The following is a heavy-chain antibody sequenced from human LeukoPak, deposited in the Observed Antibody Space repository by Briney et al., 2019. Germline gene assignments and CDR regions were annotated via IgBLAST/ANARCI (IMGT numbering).Heavy chain of an antibody. D-gene: IGHD4-17*01. CDR1: GFTFSSYW. Sequence: GGSLRLSCAASGFTFSSYWMHWVRQAPGKGLVWVSRINSDGSSTIYADSVKGRFTISRDNAKNTLYLQMNSLRAEDTAVYYCARGWYGEGFDYWGQGTLVTVSS. CDR3: ARGWYGEGFDY. J-gene: IGHJ4*02. V-gene: IGHV3-74*01. CDR2: INSDGSST.